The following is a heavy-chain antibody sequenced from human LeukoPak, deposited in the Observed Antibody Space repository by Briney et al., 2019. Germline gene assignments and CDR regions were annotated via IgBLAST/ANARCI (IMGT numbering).Heavy chain of an antibody. Sequence: GGSLRLSCAASGFTFKNYGMHWVRQAPGKGLEWVSVISGSGGSTYYADSVKGRFTISRDNSKNTLYLQMNSLRAEDTAVYYCAKDRGITTTYYFDYWGQGTLVTVSS. CDR2: ISGSGGST. V-gene: IGHV3-23*01. CDR1: GFTFKNYG. CDR3: AKDRGITTTYYFDY. J-gene: IGHJ4*02. D-gene: IGHD3-10*01.